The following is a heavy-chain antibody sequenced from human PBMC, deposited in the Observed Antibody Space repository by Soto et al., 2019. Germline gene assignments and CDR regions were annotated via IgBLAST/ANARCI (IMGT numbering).Heavy chain of an antibody. D-gene: IGHD3-10*01. CDR3: ARDGEDYPHSHYYGMDV. V-gene: IGHV3-30-3*01. J-gene: IGHJ6*02. CDR1: GFTFSSYA. CDR2: ISYDGSNK. Sequence: QVQLVEAGGGVVQPGRSLRLSCAASGFTFSSYAMHWVRQAPGKGLGWGAVISYDGSNKYYADSVKGRFPISRDNSKNKLYQKMNSLRAEDTAVYYGARDGEDYPHSHYYGMDVWGQWTTVTVSS.